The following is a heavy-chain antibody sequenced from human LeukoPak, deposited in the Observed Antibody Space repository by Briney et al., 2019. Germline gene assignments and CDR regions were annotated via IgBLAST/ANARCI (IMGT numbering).Heavy chain of an antibody. J-gene: IGHJ3*02. D-gene: IGHD6-19*01. Sequence: GGSLRLSCAASGFTFSSYSMNWVRQAPGKGLEWVSYISSSSSTIYYADSVKGRFTISRDNSKNTLYLQMNSLRAEDTAVYYCAKAGYSSAGVAFDIWGQGTMVTVSS. V-gene: IGHV3-48*01. CDR1: GFTFSSYS. CDR3: AKAGYSSAGVAFDI. CDR2: ISSSSSTI.